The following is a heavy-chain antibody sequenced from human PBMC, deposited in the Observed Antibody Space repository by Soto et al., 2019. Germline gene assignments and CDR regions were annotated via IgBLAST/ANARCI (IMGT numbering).Heavy chain of an antibody. CDR2: ISGSGGST. J-gene: IGHJ3*02. V-gene: IGHV3-23*01. CDR1: GFTFSSYA. D-gene: IGHD3-3*01. CDR3: AKDIVLLRFLEWGIDAFDI. Sequence: GGSLRLSCAASGFTFSSYAMSWVRQAPGKGLEWVSAISGSGGSTYYADSVKGRFTISRDNSKNTLYLQMNSLRAEDTAVYYCAKDIVLLRFLEWGIDAFDIWGQGTMVTVSS.